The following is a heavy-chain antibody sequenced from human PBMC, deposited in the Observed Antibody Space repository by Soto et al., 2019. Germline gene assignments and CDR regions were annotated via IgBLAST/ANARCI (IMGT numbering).Heavy chain of an antibody. D-gene: IGHD3-10*01. Sequence: GGSLRLSCAASGFSFSNFPMHWFRQAPGKGLEWVAVMSFDGITTYYADSVKGRFTISRDNARNSLYLQMNSLRAEDTAVYYCARPMYYYGSGSYHNFGYWGQGTQVTVSS. J-gene: IGHJ4*02. V-gene: IGHV3-30-3*01. CDR2: MSFDGITT. CDR1: GFSFSNFP. CDR3: ARPMYYYGSGSYHNFGY.